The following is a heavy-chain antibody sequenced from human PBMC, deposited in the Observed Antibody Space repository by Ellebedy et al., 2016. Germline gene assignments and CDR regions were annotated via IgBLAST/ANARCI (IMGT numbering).Heavy chain of an antibody. V-gene: IGHV3-30-3*01. CDR3: ARGISVTGPDKTPPSN. CDR1: GFTFSSYA. CDR2: ISLDEINK. D-gene: IGHD6-19*01. Sequence: GGSLRLSCAASGFTFSSYAMHWVRQAPGRGLEWVAVISLDEINKYYGDSLKGRFTISRDNSKNTLYLQMNSLRPEDTAVYYCARGISVTGPDKTPPSNWGQGTLVTVSS. J-gene: IGHJ4*02.